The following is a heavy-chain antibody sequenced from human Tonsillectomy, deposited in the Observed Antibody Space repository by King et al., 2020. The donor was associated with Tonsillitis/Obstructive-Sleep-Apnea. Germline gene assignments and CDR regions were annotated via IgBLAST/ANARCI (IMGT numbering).Heavy chain of an antibody. J-gene: IGHJ5*02. CDR2: IYWDDDK. CDR1: GVSLSTAGVG. D-gene: IGHD6-19*01. CDR3: AHRRVAVTGRPPPKYFDP. V-gene: IGHV2-5*02. Sequence: TLKESGPTLVIPTQTLTLTCTLSGVSLSTAGVGVAWIRPPPGKALEWLALIYWDDDKRYSPSLRSRLTITKDNSKNQVVLTMTNMDPVDTATYYCAHRRVAVTGRPPPKYFDPWGQGTLVTVSS.